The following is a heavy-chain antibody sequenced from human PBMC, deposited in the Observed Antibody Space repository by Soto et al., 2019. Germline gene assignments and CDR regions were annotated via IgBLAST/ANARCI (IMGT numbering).Heavy chain of an antibody. V-gene: IGHV3-9*01. D-gene: IGHD3-10*01. Sequence: GGSLRLSCAASGFTFDDYAMHWVRQAPGKGLEWVSGISWNSGSIGYADSVKGRFTISRDNAKNSLYLQMNSLRAEDTALYYCAKDKRDGSGSYYYYMDVWGKGTTVTVSS. CDR3: AKDKRDGSGSYYYYMDV. CDR2: ISWNSGSI. CDR1: GFTFDDYA. J-gene: IGHJ6*03.